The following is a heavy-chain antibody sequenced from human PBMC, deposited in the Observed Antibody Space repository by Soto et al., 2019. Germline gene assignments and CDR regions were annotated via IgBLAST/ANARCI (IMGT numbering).Heavy chain of an antibody. Sequence: SETLSLTCTVSGGSISSGGYYWSWIRQHPGKGLEWIGYIYYSGSTYYNPSLKSRVTISVDTSKNQFSLKLSSVTAADTAVYYCAGGRCWNDLCYYYYYMDVWGKGTTVTVSS. CDR2: IYYSGST. J-gene: IGHJ6*03. D-gene: IGHD1-1*01. CDR1: GGSISSGGYY. CDR3: AGGRCWNDLCYYYYYMDV. V-gene: IGHV4-31*03.